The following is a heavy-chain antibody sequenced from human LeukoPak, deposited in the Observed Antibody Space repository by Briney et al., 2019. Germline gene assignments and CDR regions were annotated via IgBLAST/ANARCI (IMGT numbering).Heavy chain of an antibody. D-gene: IGHD5-18*01. CDR1: GYSFTSYW. CDR2: IDPSDSYS. Sequence: GESLKISCKASGYSFTSYWITWVRQMPGKGLEWMGRIDPSDSYSDYNPSFQGHVTISAEESISTTFLQWSSLKASDTAMYYCARQRGYSYGAFDQWGQGTLVTVSS. CDR3: ARQRGYSYGAFDQ. J-gene: IGHJ4*02. V-gene: IGHV5-10-1*01.